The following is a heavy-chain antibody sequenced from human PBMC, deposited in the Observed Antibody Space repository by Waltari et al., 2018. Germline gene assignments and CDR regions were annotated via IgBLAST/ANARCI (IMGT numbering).Heavy chain of an antibody. V-gene: IGHV3-23*01. Sequence: EVQLLESGGGLVQPGGSLSLSCVASGFSFSHYGISWVRQAPGKGLQWVSSISASGDGTYYADSVVGRFTISRDNAKNSLFLQMNSLRPEDTAVYYCARDQWFAFDIWGQGTMVTVSS. CDR1: GFSFSHYG. CDR3: ARDQWFAFDI. J-gene: IGHJ3*02. CDR2: ISASGDGT. D-gene: IGHD3-22*01.